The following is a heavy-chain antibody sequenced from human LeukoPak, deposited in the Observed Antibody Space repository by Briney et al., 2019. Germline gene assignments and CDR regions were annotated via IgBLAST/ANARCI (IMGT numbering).Heavy chain of an antibody. Sequence: GGSLRLSCAASGFTVSMYWMSWVRQAPGKGLEWVGNIKEDGSEQYYVDSVKGRFTISRDNAKNSVYLQMNSLRVEDSAVYYCASAFPGYCSSTSCHDGMDVWGQGTTVTVS. V-gene: IGHV3-7*01. CDR1: GFTVSMYW. D-gene: IGHD2-2*01. J-gene: IGHJ6*02. CDR2: IKEDGSEQ. CDR3: ASAFPGYCSSTSCHDGMDV.